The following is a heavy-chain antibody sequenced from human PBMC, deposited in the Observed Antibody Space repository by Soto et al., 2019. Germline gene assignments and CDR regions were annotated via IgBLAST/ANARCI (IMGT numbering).Heavy chain of an antibody. CDR3: ARGIYSNYGYYYYGMDV. J-gene: IGHJ6*02. CDR2: IGTAGDT. CDR1: GFTFSSYD. V-gene: IGHV3-13*01. D-gene: IGHD4-4*01. Sequence: GWSLRLSCAASGFTFSSYDMHWVRQATGKGLEWVSAIGTAGDTYYPGSVKGRFTISRENAKNSLYLQMNSLRAGDTAVYYCARGIYSNYGYYYYGMDVWGQGTTVTVSS.